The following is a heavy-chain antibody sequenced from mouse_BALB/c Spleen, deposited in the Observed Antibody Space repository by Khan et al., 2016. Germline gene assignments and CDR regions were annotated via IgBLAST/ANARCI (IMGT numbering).Heavy chain of an antibody. CDR3: ARSYGYRGFAY. V-gene: IGHV3-2*02. CDR1: GYSITSDYA. Sequence: EVELVESGPGLVKPSQSLSLTCTVTGYSITSDYAWNWIRQFPGNKLEWMGYISYSGSXSYNPSLKSRISITRDTSKNQFFLQLNSVTTEDIATYYCARSYGYRGFAYWGQGTLVTVSA. CDR2: ISYSGSX. D-gene: IGHD2-2*01. J-gene: IGHJ3*01.